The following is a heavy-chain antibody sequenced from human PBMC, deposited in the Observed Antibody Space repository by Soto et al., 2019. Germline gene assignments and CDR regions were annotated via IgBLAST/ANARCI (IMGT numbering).Heavy chain of an antibody. CDR1: GGSISGYY. CDR3: ARDRAQGAAGRFDP. V-gene: IGHV4-59*01. Sequence: SETLSLTCTVSGGSISGYYWSWIRQPPGKGLEWIGYIYYSGSTNYNPSLKSRVTISVDTSKNQFSLKLSSVTAADTAVYYCARDRAQGAAGRFDPWGQGTLVTVSS. D-gene: IGHD6-13*01. CDR2: IYYSGST. J-gene: IGHJ5*02.